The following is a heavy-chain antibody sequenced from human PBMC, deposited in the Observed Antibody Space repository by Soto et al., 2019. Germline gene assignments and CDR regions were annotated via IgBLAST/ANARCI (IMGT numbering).Heavy chain of an antibody. V-gene: IGHV3-48*03. Sequence: PGGSLRLSCTASGFTFSSYEMTWVRQAPGKGLEWISYITSGGTTYYADSAKGRFTISRDNAKNSLYLHLNSLTAEDTAIYYCARVLYATWSSFDYWGQGTLATVSS. J-gene: IGHJ4*02. D-gene: IGHD1-26*01. CDR3: ARVLYATWSSFDY. CDR1: GFTFSSYE. CDR2: ITSGGTT.